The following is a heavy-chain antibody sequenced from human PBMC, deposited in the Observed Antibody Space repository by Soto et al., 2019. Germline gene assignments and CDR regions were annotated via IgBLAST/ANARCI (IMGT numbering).Heavy chain of an antibody. V-gene: IGHV4-34*01. CDR3: ARARKEQLVYYGMDV. Sequence: SETLSLTCAVYGGSFSGYYWSWIRQPPGKGLEWIGEINHSRSTNYNPSLKSRVTISVDTSKNQLSLKLSSVTAADTAVYYCARARKEQLVYYGMDVWGQGTTVTVSS. D-gene: IGHD6-6*01. CDR2: INHSRST. CDR1: GGSFSGYY. J-gene: IGHJ6*02.